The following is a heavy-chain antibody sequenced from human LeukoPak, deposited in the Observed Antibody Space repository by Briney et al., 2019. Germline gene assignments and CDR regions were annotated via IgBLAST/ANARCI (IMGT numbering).Heavy chain of an antibody. CDR2: IYYSGST. CDR3: ASRGYSYGYGWFDP. J-gene: IGHJ5*02. Sequence: SSETLSLTCTVSGGSISSSSYYWGWIRQPPGKGLEWIGSIYYSGSTYYNPSLKSRVTISVDTSKNQFSLKLSSVTAADTAVYYCASRGYSYGYGWFDPWGQGTLVTVSS. V-gene: IGHV4-39*01. D-gene: IGHD5-18*01. CDR1: GGSISSSSYY.